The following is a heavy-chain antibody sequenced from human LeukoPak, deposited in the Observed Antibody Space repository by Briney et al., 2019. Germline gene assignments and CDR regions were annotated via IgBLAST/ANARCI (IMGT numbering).Heavy chain of an antibody. CDR1: GYTFTSYV. CDR2: ISAYNGNT. V-gene: IGHV1-18*01. CDR3: ATLINTYTAMVTFDY. D-gene: IGHD5-18*01. J-gene: IGHJ4*02. Sequence: ASVKVSCKASGYTFTSYVISWVRQAPGQGLEWMGWISAYNGNTNYAQKLQGRVTMTTDTSTSTAYMELSSLRSEDTAVYYCATLINTYTAMVTFDYWGQGTLVTVSS.